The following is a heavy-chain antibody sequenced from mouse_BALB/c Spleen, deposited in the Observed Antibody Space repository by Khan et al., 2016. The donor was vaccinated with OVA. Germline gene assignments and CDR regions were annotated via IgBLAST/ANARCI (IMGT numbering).Heavy chain of an antibody. Sequence: EVKLEESGPGLVKPSQSLSLTCTVTGYSITSDYAWNWIRQFPGNKLEWMGYISYSGRTSYNPSLKSRISITRDTSKNQFFLQLTSVPTEDTATYYCARSVTITTVVATDFDYWGQGTTLTVSS. D-gene: IGHD1-1*01. V-gene: IGHV3-2*02. CDR2: ISYSGRT. CDR1: GYSITSDYA. CDR3: ARSVTITTVVATDFDY. J-gene: IGHJ2*01.